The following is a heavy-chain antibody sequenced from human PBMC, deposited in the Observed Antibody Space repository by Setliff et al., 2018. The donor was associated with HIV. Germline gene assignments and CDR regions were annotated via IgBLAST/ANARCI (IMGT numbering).Heavy chain of an antibody. Sequence: SGPTLVNPTQTLTLTCTFSGFSLSASGVGVGWIRQPPGKALEWLSLIYWDDDKYYNTSLKTRLTVSKDTSKNQVVLTLTNMDPVDTATYFCARMLTSRRGDLASAAYFDHWGQGTLVTVSS. J-gene: IGHJ4*02. V-gene: IGHV2-5*02. CDR1: GFSLSASGVG. D-gene: IGHD6-13*01. CDR3: ARMLTSRRGDLASAAYFDH. CDR2: IYWDDDK.